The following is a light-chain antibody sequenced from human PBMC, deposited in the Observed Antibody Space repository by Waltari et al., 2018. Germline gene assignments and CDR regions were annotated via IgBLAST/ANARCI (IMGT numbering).Light chain of an antibody. J-gene: IGKJ5*01. CDR2: GAS. Sequence: EIVMTQSPATLSVSPGERATLSCRASQNISIYLAWYQQKPGQAPRLLIDGASTRATGIPARFSGSGSGTEFTLTISSLQSEDFAVYYCQQYNNWPPITFGQGTRLEIK. V-gene: IGKV3-15*01. CDR1: QNISIY. CDR3: QQYNNWPPIT.